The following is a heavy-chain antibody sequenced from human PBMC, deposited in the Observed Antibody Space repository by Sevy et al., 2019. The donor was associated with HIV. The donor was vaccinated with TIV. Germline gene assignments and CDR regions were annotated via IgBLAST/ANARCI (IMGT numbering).Heavy chain of an antibody. CDR2: ISWNRGKI. CDR3: TKGDMVRGVVINYFDY. CDR1: GFTFDDYA. Sequence: SLRLSCAASGFTFDDYAMHWVRQAPGKGLEWVSGISWNRGKIGYADSVKGRFTISRDNAKNSLYLQMNSLRAEDTALYNCTKGDMVRGVVINYFDYWGQGTLVTVSS. V-gene: IGHV3-9*01. J-gene: IGHJ4*02. D-gene: IGHD3-10*01.